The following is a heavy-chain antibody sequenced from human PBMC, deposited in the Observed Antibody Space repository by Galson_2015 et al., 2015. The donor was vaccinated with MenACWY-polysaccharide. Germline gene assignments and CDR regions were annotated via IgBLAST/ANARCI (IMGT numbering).Heavy chain of an antibody. D-gene: IGHD2-21*02. CDR3: AKAVVATALLDY. Sequence: SADSVKGRFAVSRDNAKNILYLQMNSLRAEDTAIYYCAKAVVATALLDYWGQGTLVTVSS. V-gene: IGHV3-23*01. J-gene: IGHJ4*02.